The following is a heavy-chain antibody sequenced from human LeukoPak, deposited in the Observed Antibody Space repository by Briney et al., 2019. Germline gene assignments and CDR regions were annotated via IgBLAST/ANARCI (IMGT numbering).Heavy chain of an antibody. CDR2: IYTSGST. V-gene: IGHV4-4*07. Sequence: SETLSLTCTVSGGSISSYYWSWIRQPAGKGLEWIGRIYTSGSTNYNPSLKSRVTMSVDTSKNQFSLKLSSVTAADTAVYYCARGQGPKSRGYYYSLSYWGQGTLVTVSS. CDR1: GGSISSYY. D-gene: IGHD3-22*01. J-gene: IGHJ4*02. CDR3: ARGQGPKSRGYYYSLSY.